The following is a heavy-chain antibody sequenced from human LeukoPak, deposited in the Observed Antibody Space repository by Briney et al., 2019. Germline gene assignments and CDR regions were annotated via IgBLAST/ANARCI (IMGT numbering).Heavy chain of an antibody. CDR3: ARATTLPDYYDSSGYYYYFDY. J-gene: IGHJ4*02. D-gene: IGHD3-22*01. CDR2: ISYDGSNK. Sequence: GGSLRLSCAASGFTFSSYAMHWVRQAPGKGLEPAAVISYDGSNKDYADSVKGRFTISRDNSKNTLYLQMNSLRAEDTAVYYCARATTLPDYYDSSGYYYYFDYWGQGTLVTVSS. CDR1: GFTFSSYA. V-gene: IGHV3-30*04.